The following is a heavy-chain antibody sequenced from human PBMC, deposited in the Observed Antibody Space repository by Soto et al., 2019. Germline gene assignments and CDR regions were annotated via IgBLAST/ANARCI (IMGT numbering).Heavy chain of an antibody. V-gene: IGHV4-59*01. D-gene: IGHD2-21*02. Sequence: SETLSLTCTVSGGSISSYFWSWIRQPPGKGLESIGYMYYTGSAVYNPSFKSRVTISVDTSKNQFSLTLNSVTAADTAVYYCARDLWGYCGTDCYPLDVWGQGTTVTVSS. J-gene: IGHJ6*02. CDR1: GGSISSYF. CDR2: MYYTGSA. CDR3: ARDLWGYCGTDCYPLDV.